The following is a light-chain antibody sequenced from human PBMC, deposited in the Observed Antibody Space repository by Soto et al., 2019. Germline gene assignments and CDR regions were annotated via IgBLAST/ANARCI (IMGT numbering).Light chain of an antibody. J-gene: IGKJ1*01. CDR1: QSLVHNDGNTY. Sequence: EIVMTQTPLSSAVTLGQPASISCRSSQSLVHNDGNTYLTWFQQRPGQPPRLLLYKISNRFSGVPDRFSGSGAGTDFTLKIIRVEVEDVGVYYCMQATQDPWTFGQGTKVEIK. CDR3: MQATQDPWT. CDR2: KIS. V-gene: IGKV2-24*01.